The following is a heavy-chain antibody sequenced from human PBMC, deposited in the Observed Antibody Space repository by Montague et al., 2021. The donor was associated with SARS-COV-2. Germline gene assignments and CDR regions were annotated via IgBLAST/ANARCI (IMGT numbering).Heavy chain of an antibody. D-gene: IGHD3-10*01. V-gene: IGHV4-39*02. Sequence: SETLSLTCTVSGGSISSSSYYWGWIRQPPGKGLEWIGSIYYSGSTYYNPSLKSRLTISVDTSKNQFSLKLSSVTAADTAVYFCARASTRGVYYYYGMDVWGQGTTVTVSS. CDR1: GGSISSSSYY. CDR3: ARASTRGVYYYYGMDV. J-gene: IGHJ6*02. CDR2: IYYSGST.